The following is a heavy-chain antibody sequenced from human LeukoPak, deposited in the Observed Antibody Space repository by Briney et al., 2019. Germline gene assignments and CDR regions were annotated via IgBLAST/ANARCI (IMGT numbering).Heavy chain of an antibody. V-gene: IGHV3-64*01. D-gene: IGHD4-17*01. CDR3: ARSRGADYGDV. CDR1: GFTFSSYA. Sequence: GGSLRLSCAASGFTFSSYAMHWVRQAPGKGLEYVSAISSNGGSTYYANSVKGRFTISRDNSKNTLYLQMGNLRAEDMAVYYCARSRGADYGDVWGQGTLVTVSS. CDR2: ISSNGGST. J-gene: IGHJ4*02.